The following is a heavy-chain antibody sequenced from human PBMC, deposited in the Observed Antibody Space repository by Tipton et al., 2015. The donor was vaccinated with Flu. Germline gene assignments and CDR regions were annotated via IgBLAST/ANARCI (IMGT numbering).Heavy chain of an antibody. CDR1: GYSFTSYW. J-gene: IGHJ3*02. Sequence: QLVQSGAEVKKPGESLKISCKGSGYSFTSYWIGWVRQMPGKGLEWMGIIYPGDSDTRYSPSFQGQVTISADKSISTAYLQWSSLKASDTAMYYCASAYYYGNPGVHQPIIDAFDIWGQGTMVTVSS. CDR3: ASAYYYGNPGVHQPIIDAFDI. D-gene: IGHD3-10*01. V-gene: IGHV5-51*01. CDR2: IYPGDSDT.